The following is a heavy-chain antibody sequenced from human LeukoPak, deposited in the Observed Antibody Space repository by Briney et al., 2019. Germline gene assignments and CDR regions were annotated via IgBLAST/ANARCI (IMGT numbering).Heavy chain of an antibody. CDR2: ISGSGGST. Sequence: PGGSLRLSCAASGFTFSSYAMSWVRQAPGKGLEWVSAISGSGGSTYYADSVKGRFTISRDNSKNTLYLQMNSLRAEDTAVYYCAKGEAWAYYYDSSGYFDAFDIWAKGQWSPSLQ. V-gene: IGHV3-23*01. CDR1: GFTFSSYA. J-gene: IGHJ3*02. CDR3: AKGEAWAYYYDSSGYFDAFDI. D-gene: IGHD3-22*01.